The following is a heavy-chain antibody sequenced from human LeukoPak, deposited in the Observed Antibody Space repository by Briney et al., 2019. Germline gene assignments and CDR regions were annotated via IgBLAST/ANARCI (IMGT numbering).Heavy chain of an antibody. D-gene: IGHD3-22*01. CDR3: ARDLVYYDSSGYYPDLDY. CDR2: INTNTGNP. V-gene: IGHV7-4-1*02. CDR1: GYTFTGYY. Sequence: ASVKVSCKASGYTFTGYYMHWVRQAPGQGLEWMGWINTNTGNPTYAQGFTGRFVFSLDTSVSTAYLQISSLKAEDTAVYYCARDLVYYDSSGYYPDLDYWGQGTLVTVSS. J-gene: IGHJ4*02.